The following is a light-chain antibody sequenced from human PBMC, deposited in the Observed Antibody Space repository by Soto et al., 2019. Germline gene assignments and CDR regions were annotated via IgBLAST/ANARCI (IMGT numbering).Light chain of an antibody. CDR2: RNN. Sequence: QSVLTQPPSASGTPGQRVTISCSGSSSNIGSNYVYWYQQLPGTAPKLLIYRNNQRPSWVPDRFSGCKSGTSASLAISGLRSEDEAAYYCAAWDDSLSGLYVFGSGTKVTVL. CDR1: SSNIGSNY. J-gene: IGLJ1*01. V-gene: IGLV1-47*01. CDR3: AAWDDSLSGLYV.